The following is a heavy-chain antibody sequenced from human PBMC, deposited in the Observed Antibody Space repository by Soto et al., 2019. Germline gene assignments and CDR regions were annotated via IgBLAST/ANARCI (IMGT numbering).Heavy chain of an antibody. V-gene: IGHV3-21*01. CDR2: ISSSSSYI. CDR3: AALWFGELFSDY. D-gene: IGHD3-10*01. CDR1: GFTFSSYS. J-gene: IGHJ4*02. Sequence: EVQLVESGGGLVKPGGSLRLSCEASGFTFSSYSMNWVRQAPGKGLEWVSSISSSSSYIYYADSVKGRFTISRDNAKNSLYLQMNSLRAEDTAVYYCAALWFGELFSDYWGQGTLVTVSS.